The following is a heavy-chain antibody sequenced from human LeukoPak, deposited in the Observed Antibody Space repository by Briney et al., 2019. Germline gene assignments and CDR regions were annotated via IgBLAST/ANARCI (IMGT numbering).Heavy chain of an antibody. D-gene: IGHD3-22*01. J-gene: IGHJ4*02. V-gene: IGHV4-31*03. Sequence: SETLSLTCTVSGGSISSGGYYWSWIRQHPGKGLEWIGYIYYSGSTYYNPSLKSRVTISVDTSKNQFSLKLSSVTAADTAVYYCARARDDSSGYLRRTFDYWGQGTLVTVSS. CDR3: ARARDDSSGYLRRTFDY. CDR2: IYYSGST. CDR1: GGSISSGGYY.